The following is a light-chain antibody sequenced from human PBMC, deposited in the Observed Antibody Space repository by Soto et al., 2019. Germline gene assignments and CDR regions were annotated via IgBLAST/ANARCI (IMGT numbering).Light chain of an antibody. V-gene: IGLV2-11*01. CDR3: CSYAGSYTL. CDR1: SSDVGGYNF. Sequence: QSALTQPRSVSGSPGQSVTISCTGTSSDVGGYNFVSWYQQHPGKAPKLMIYDVSQRPSGVPDRFSASKSGNTASLIISGLQAEDEADYYCCSYAGSYTLFGGGTQVTVL. J-gene: IGLJ2*01. CDR2: DVS.